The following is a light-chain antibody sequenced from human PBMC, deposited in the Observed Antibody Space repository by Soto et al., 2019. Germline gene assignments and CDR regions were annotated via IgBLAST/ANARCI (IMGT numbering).Light chain of an antibody. CDR2: EDK. V-gene: IGLV3-10*01. CDR3: YSAYTGGNDWV. Sequence: SYELIQPPSVSVSPGQTARITCSGDALPKKYVYWYHQKPGQAPVLVIYEDKKRPSDIPERFSGSSSGTTATLTINGAQVEDEGDYYCYSAYTGGNDWVFGGGTKLTVL. CDR1: ALPKKY. J-gene: IGLJ3*02.